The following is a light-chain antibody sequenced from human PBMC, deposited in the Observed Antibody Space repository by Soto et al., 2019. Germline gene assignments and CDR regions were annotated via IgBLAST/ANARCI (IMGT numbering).Light chain of an antibody. CDR1: QDIRND. CDR2: GAS. Sequence: DIQMTQSPSSLSASVGDRVTITCRASQDIRNDLGWYQEKPGKAPKRLIYGASSLQSGVPSRFGGSRSGTEFTLTIITLQPEDLATYYCLQHKSYPWTFGQGTNVEIK. CDR3: LQHKSYPWT. J-gene: IGKJ1*01. V-gene: IGKV1-17*01.